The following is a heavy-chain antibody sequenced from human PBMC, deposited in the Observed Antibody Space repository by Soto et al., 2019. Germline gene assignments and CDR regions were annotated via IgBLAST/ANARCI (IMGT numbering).Heavy chain of an antibody. Sequence: GGALRLSCKASGFTFSNFGMHWVRQALGQGLEWVSAIWYDGSYQYYADPVRGRFTTSRDNSNNTLFLQVNSLRVEDTAVYYCARDRLITYGAKIAPDHWGQGALVTVSS. CDR2: IWYDGSYQ. D-gene: IGHD3-16*01. V-gene: IGHV3-33*01. J-gene: IGHJ5*02. CDR3: ARDRLITYGAKIAPDH. CDR1: GFTFSNFG.